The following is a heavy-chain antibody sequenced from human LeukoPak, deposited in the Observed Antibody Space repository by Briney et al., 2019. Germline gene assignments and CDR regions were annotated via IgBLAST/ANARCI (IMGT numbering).Heavy chain of an antibody. CDR1: GFNFKNYW. J-gene: IGHJ4*02. CDR2: IINDGSST. CDR3: VSFYETY. Sequence: QPGGSLRLSCAASGFNFKNYWMHWVRQAPGKGLEWVSRIINDGSSTTYADSVKGRFTISKDNAKNTVYLQMNSLRAEDTAVYYCVSFYETYWGRGTLVTVSS. V-gene: IGHV3-74*01. D-gene: IGHD2/OR15-2a*01.